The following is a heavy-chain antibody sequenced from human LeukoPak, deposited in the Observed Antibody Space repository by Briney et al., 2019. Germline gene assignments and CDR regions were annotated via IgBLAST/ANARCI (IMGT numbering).Heavy chain of an antibody. Sequence: ASVKVSCKASGYILTDYYMHWVRQAPGQGLEWMGWINPNSGDTNYAQKFQGRVTMTRDTSISTVYMELRRLRYDDTAAYYCARGPLEYCSGGTCYSGRNWFDPWGQGTLVTVSS. CDR2: INPNSGDT. CDR3: ARGPLEYCSGGTCYSGRNWFDP. D-gene: IGHD2-15*01. J-gene: IGHJ5*02. CDR1: GYILTDYY. V-gene: IGHV1-2*02.